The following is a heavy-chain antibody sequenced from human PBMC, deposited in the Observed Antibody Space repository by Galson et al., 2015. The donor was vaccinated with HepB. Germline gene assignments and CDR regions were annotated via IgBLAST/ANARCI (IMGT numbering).Heavy chain of an antibody. V-gene: IGHV3-74*01. J-gene: IGHJ4*02. CDR1: GFTFSSYW. CDR2: IKTDGSYT. CDR3: VRSSNFDT. D-gene: IGHD2-2*01. Sequence: SLRLSCAASGFTFSSYWMHWVRQAPGKGLVWVSRIKTDGSYTSYADSVKGRFTISGDNAKNTVYLEMNSLRTEDTSICYCVRSSNFDTWGQGTLVTVPS.